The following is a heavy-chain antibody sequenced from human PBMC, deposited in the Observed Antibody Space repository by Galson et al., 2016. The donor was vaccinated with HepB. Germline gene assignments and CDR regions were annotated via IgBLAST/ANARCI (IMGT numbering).Heavy chain of an antibody. CDR3: ARVQKGVVVTWYYYCVDV. V-gene: IGHV4-34*01. Sequence: TLSLTCAVYGGSFSGYYWNWIRQPPGKGLEWIGEINLSGNTNYNPSLKSRITISLETSKNQFSLKLSSVTAADTAVYYCARVQKGVVVTWYYYCVDVWGKGTTVTV. CDR2: INLSGNT. CDR1: GGSFSGYY. J-gene: IGHJ6*03. D-gene: IGHD2-2*01.